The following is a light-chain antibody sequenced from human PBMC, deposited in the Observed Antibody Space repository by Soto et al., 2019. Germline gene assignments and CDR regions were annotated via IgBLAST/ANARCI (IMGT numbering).Light chain of an antibody. Sequence: QSALTQPRSVSGSPGQSVTISCTGTSSDIGGYNYVSWYQHHPDKAPNLMIYEVSNRPSGVSNRFSGSKSGNTASLTISGLQAEDEADYYCSSYTSSSTPRVFGTGTKVTVL. CDR1: SSDIGGYNY. CDR3: SSYTSSSTPRV. CDR2: EVS. J-gene: IGLJ1*01. V-gene: IGLV2-14*01.